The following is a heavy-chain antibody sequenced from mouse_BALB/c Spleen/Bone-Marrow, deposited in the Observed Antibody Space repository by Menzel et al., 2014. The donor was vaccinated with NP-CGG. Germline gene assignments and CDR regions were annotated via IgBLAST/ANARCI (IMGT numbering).Heavy chain of an antibody. Sequence: VQLVESGPGLVQPSQSLSITCTVSGFSLTSYGVHWVRQSPGEGLEWLGVIWSGGSTDYNAAFISRLSISKDNSKSQVFFKMNSLQADDTAIYYCASNWDYAMDYWGQGTSVTVSS. V-gene: IGHV2-4-1*01. CDR1: GFSLTSYG. CDR2: IWSGGST. D-gene: IGHD4-1*01. J-gene: IGHJ4*01. CDR3: ASNWDYAMDY.